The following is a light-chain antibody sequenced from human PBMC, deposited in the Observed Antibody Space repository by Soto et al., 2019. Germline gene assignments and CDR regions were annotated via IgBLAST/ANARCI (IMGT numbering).Light chain of an antibody. Sequence: EIVMTQSPATLSVPPGERATLSCRASQSISSNLAWYQQKPGQAPRLLIYGASTRATGIPDRFSGSGSRTEFTLIISSLQSEDFALYYCQQYNNSPPWTFGQGTKVEIK. CDR3: QQYNNSPPWT. J-gene: IGKJ1*01. CDR2: GAS. CDR1: QSISSN. V-gene: IGKV3-15*01.